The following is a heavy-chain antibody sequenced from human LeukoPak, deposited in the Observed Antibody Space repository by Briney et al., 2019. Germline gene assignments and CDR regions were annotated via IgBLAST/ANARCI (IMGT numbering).Heavy chain of an antibody. J-gene: IGHJ5*02. V-gene: IGHV4-59*08. D-gene: IGHD1-14*01. Sequence: PSETLSLTCSVSGDSMSGYYWSWIRQPPGKGLEWIGYMYYSGTTKYNPSINSRVTISADTSKTHFSLKLYSVTAADTAVYYCARHDNYPGFGRGFDPWGQGFLVTVTS. CDR1: GDSMSGYY. CDR3: ARHDNYPGFGRGFDP. CDR2: MYYSGTT.